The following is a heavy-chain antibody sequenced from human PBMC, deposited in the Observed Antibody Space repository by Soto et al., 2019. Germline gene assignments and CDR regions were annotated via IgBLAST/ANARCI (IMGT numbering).Heavy chain of an antibody. Sequence: SETLSLTCTVSGGSVSSRRHFWSWIRQPPGKGLDWLGYIYSTGTTYNPSLKSRVTISKDTSKNQFSLQLNSVTASDTSVYYCPTYYRRFLDNLGPGTPVNVSS. CDR3: PTYYRRFLDN. V-gene: IGHV4-61*01. CDR1: GGSVSSRRHF. D-gene: IGHD3-10*01. CDR2: IYSTGT. J-gene: IGHJ4*01.